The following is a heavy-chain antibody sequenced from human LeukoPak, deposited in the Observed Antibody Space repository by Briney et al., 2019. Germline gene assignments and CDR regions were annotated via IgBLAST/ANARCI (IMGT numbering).Heavy chain of an antibody. Sequence: SETLSLTCAVYGGSFSSYYWSWIRQPPGKGLEWIGEINHSGSTNYNPSLKSRVTISVDTSKSQFSLKLSSVTAADTAVYYCARGPSLHLDTAMSRHKYFDYWGQGTLVTVSS. D-gene: IGHD5-18*01. CDR3: ARGPSLHLDTAMSRHKYFDY. J-gene: IGHJ4*02. CDR2: INHSGST. CDR1: GGSFSSYY. V-gene: IGHV4-34*01.